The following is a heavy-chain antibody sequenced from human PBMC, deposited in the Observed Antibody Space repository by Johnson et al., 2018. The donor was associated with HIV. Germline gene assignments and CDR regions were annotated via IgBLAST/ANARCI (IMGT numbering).Heavy chain of an antibody. CDR3: ARVTRYNWNSDAFDI. D-gene: IGHD1-1*01. J-gene: IGHJ3*02. Sequence: EVQLVESGGGLIQPGGSLRLSCAASGFTVSSNYMSWVRQAPGKGLAWVSVIYSGGSTYYADSVKGRFTISRDNARNTMFVQMNSLRAEDTAVYYCARVTRYNWNSDAFDIWGQGTMVTVSS. CDR2: IYSGGST. V-gene: IGHV3-53*01. CDR1: GFTVSSNY.